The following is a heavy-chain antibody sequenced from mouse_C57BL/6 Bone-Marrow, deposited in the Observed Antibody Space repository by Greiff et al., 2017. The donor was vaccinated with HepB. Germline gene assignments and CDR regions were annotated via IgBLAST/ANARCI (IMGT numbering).Heavy chain of an antibody. V-gene: IGHV5-4*01. CDR3: AREVATYYAMDY. J-gene: IGHJ4*01. Sequence: DVHLVESGGGLVKPGGSLKLSCAASGFTFSSYAMSWVRQTPEKRLEWVATISDGGSYTYYPDNVKGRFTISRDNAKNNLYLQMSHLKSEDTAMYYCAREVATYYAMDYWGQGTSVTVSS. CDR2: ISDGGSYT. D-gene: IGHD1-1*01. CDR1: GFTFSSYA.